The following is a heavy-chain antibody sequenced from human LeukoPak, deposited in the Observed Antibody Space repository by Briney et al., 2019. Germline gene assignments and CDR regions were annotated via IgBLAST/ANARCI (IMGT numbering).Heavy chain of an antibody. D-gene: IGHD6-13*01. V-gene: IGHV3-53*01. J-gene: IGHJ4*02. CDR2: IYSGGST. CDR3: ARDLYSSWD. CDR1: GFTFSSYN. Sequence: PGGSLRLSCVASGFTFSSYNMNWVRQAPGKGLEWVSVIYSGGSTYYADSVKGRFTISRDNSKNTLYLQMNSLRAEDTAVYYCARDLYSSWDWGQGTLVTVSS.